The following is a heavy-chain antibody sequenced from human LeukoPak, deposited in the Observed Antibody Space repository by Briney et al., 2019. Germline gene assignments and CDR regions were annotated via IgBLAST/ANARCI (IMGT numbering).Heavy chain of an antibody. CDR1: GFTFRNYG. CDR2: ISYDGSNK. V-gene: IGHV3-30*03. J-gene: IGHJ4*02. CDR3: ATLRYGSGSYYADY. D-gene: IGHD3-10*01. Sequence: GGSLRLSCAASGFTFRNYGMHWVRLAPGKGLEWVSIISYDGSNKYYADSVKGRFTISRDNSKSTLYLQMNSLRTEDTAVYFCATLRYGSGSYYADYWGQGTQVTVSS.